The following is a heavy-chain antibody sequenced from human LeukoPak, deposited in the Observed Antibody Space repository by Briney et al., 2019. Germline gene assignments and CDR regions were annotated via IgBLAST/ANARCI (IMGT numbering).Heavy chain of an antibody. D-gene: IGHD5-12*01. CDR1: GFTFSTYA. CDR3: VRGGMDH. V-gene: IGHV3-48*04. CDR2: ISTSSDTI. Sequence: PGGSLRLSCAASGFTFSTYAMVWVRQTPGKGLEWVSYISTSSDTIYYADSVKGRFSVSRDNAKNSLYLQMDSLRAEDTAVYYCVRGGMDHWGQGALVTVSS. J-gene: IGHJ4*02.